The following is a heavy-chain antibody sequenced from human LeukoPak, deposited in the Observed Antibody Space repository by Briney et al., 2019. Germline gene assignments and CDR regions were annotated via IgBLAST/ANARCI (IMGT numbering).Heavy chain of an antibody. CDR1: GFTFSSYA. V-gene: IGHV3-30*01. D-gene: IGHD2-2*01. Sequence: GGSLRLSCAASGFTFSSYAMHWVRQAPGKGLEWVAVISYDGSNKYYADSVKGRFTISRDNSKNTLYLQTNSLRAEDTAVYYCAREYCSSTSCSGGAFFDYWGQGTLVTVS. CDR2: ISYDGSNK. CDR3: AREYCSSTSCSGGAFFDY. J-gene: IGHJ4*02.